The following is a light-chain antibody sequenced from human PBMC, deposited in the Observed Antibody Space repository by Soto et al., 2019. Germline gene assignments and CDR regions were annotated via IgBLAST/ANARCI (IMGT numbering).Light chain of an antibody. CDR3: SSYTTSSTVV. CDR1: SSDVGSYPY. CDR2: DVN. Sequence: QSALTQPASVSWSPGQSITISCTGTSSDVGSYPYVSWYQQHPGKAPKLMIYDVNNRPSGVSTRFSGSKSGNTASLTISGLQAEDEADYYCSSYTTSSTVVFGGGTKLTVL. V-gene: IGLV2-14*03. J-gene: IGLJ2*01.